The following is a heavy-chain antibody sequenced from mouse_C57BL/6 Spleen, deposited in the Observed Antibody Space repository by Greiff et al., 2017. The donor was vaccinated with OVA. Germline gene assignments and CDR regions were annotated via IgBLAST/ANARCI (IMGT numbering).Heavy chain of an antibody. CDR2: INPNNGGT. Sequence: EVQLQQSGPELVKPGASVKISCKASGYTFTDYYMNWVKQSHGKSLEWIGDINPNNGGTSYNQKFKGKATLTVDKSSSTAYMELRSLTSEDSAVYYCARHPGLLKDYFDYWGQGTTLTVSS. CDR1: GYTFTDYY. V-gene: IGHV1-26*01. CDR3: ARHPGLLKDYFDY. D-gene: IGHD1-1*01. J-gene: IGHJ2*01.